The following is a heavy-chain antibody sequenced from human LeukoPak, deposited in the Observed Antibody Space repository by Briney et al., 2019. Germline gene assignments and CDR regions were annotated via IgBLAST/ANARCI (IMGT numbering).Heavy chain of an antibody. D-gene: IGHD3-9*01. CDR2: INSDGSTI. Sequence: GGSLRLSCAASGFTFSTYWMHWVRQAPGKGLVWVSRINSDGSTISYADSVKGRFTISRDNAKNTLYLQMNSLRAEDTAVYYCAGDTLTGHALWGQGTLVTVSS. CDR3: AGDTLTGHAL. V-gene: IGHV3-74*01. J-gene: IGHJ4*02. CDR1: GFTFSTYW.